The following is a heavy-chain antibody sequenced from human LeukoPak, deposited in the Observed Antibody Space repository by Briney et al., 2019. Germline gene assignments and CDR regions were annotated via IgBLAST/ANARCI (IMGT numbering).Heavy chain of an antibody. CDR1: GYTFTGYG. Sequence: ASVKVSCKASGYTFTGYGVSWVRQAPGQGLEWMGWISAYNGNTNYAQKFQGRVTMTTDTSTSIAYMELRSLRSDDTAVYYCARAEDTAMVEDGLDYWGQGTLVTVSS. D-gene: IGHD5-18*01. CDR2: ISAYNGNT. V-gene: IGHV1-18*01. CDR3: ARAEDTAMVEDGLDY. J-gene: IGHJ4*02.